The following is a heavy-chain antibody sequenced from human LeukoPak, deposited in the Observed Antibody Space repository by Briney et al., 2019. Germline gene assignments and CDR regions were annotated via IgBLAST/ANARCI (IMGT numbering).Heavy chain of an antibody. D-gene: IGHD1-7*01. CDR3: AKDSRITGTVDY. V-gene: IGHV3-23*01. CDR2: ISGSGGST. CDR1: GFTFSSYA. Sequence: PGGSLKLSCAASGFTFSSYAMSWVRQAPGKGLEWVSAISGSGGSTYYTDSVKGRFTISRDNSKNTLYLQMNSLGAEDTAVYYCAKDSRITGTVDYWGQGTLVTVSS. J-gene: IGHJ4*02.